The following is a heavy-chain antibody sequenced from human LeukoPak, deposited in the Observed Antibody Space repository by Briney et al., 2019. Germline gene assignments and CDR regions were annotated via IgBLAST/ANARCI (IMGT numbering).Heavy chain of an antibody. J-gene: IGHJ4*02. D-gene: IGHD3-10*01. V-gene: IGHV4-39*01. CDR3: ARRHIWFGESH. CDR2: IYYSGST. Sequence: SETLSLTCTVSGGSISSSSYYWGWIRQPPGKGLEWIGSIYYSGSTYYNPSLKSRVTISVDTSKNQFSLKLSSVTAADTAVYYCARRHIWFGESHWGQGTLVTVSS. CDR1: GGSISSSSYY.